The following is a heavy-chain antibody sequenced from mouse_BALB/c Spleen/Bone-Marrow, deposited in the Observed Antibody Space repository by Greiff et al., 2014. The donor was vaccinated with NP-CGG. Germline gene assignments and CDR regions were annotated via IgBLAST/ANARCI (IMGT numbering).Heavy chain of an antibody. J-gene: IGHJ4*01. CDR1: GYTFSSYW. CDR3: ARDYRYDYAMDY. V-gene: IGHV1-9*01. D-gene: IGHD2-14*01. CDR2: ILPGSGTT. Sequence: QVQLKESGAELMKPGASVKISCKATGYTFSSYWIEWVKQRPGHGLEWIGEILPGSGTTNYNEKSKGKAKFTADTSSNTAYMQFSSLTSEDSAVYYCARDYRYDYAMDYWGQGTSVTVSS.